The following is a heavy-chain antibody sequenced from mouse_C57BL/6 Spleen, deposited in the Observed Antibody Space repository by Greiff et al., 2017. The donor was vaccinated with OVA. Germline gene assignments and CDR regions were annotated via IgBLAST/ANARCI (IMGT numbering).Heavy chain of an antibody. CDR2: IDPNSGGT. Sequence: VQLQQPGAELVKPGASVKLSCKASGYTFTSYWMHWVKQRPGRGLEWIGRIDPNSGGTKYNEKFKSKATLTVDKPSSTAYMQLSSLTSEDSEVYYCARCDCALYYYAMDYWGQGTSVTVSA. J-gene: IGHJ4*01. CDR3: ARCDCALYYYAMDY. V-gene: IGHV1-72*01. CDR1: GYTFTSYW.